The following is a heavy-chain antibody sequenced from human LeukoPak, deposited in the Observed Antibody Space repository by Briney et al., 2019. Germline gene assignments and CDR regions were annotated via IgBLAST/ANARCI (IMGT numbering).Heavy chain of an antibody. CDR2: ITSNGGST. J-gene: IGHJ4*02. D-gene: IGHD5-12*01. CDR1: GFSSSSHA. CDR3: ARGKLKGDSGNDHFDY. V-gene: IGHV3-64*01. Sequence: GGSLRLSCAASGFSSSSHAMHWVRQTPGKGLEHVAAITSNGGSTYYANSVKGRFSFSRDNSENTLYLQMGSLRPEDMGVYYCARGKLKGDSGNDHFDYWGQGTLATVSS.